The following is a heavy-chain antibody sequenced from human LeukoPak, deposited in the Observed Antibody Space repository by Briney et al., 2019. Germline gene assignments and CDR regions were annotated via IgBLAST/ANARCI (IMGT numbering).Heavy chain of an antibody. V-gene: IGHV4-61*02. CDR2: ISSSGST. J-gene: IGHJ3*02. D-gene: IGHD3-22*01. CDR3: ARGPYSYDSSGAFDI. Sequence: SETLSLTCTVSGDSISSGDYYWSWIRQPAGKGLEWIGRISSSGSTNYNPSLKSRVTISVDTSKNQFSLKLSSVTAADTAVYFSARGPYSYDSSGAFDIWGRGTMVTVSS. CDR1: GDSISSGDYY.